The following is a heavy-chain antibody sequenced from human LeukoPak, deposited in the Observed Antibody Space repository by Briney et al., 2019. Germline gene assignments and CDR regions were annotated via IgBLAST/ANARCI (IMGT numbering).Heavy chain of an antibody. D-gene: IGHD6-19*01. Sequence: GGSLRLSCAASGFTFSSYWMHWVRQAPGKGLEWVSFITGSSSTIYYADSVKGRFTISRDNAKNSLYLQMNSLRAEDTAVYYCAKESQYSSGWPSPSDTDFDYWGQGTLVTVSS. CDR1: GFTFSSYW. V-gene: IGHV3-48*01. CDR2: ITGSSSTI. J-gene: IGHJ4*02. CDR3: AKESQYSSGWPSPSDTDFDY.